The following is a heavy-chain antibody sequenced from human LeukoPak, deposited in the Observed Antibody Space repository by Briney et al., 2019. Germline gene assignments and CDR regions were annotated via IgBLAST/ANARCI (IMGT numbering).Heavy chain of an antibody. CDR1: GYTFTIYG. J-gene: IGHJ3*02. V-gene: IGHV1-18*01. D-gene: IGHD3-10*01. Sequence: GASVKVPCKASGYTFTIYGISWVRQAPGQGLEWMGWISGYNGNTNYAQKFQGRVTMTIDTSTFTAYMELRSLRSDDTAVYYCARDREQYYYGVFDIWGQGTMVTVSS. CDR2: ISGYNGNT. CDR3: ARDREQYYYGVFDI.